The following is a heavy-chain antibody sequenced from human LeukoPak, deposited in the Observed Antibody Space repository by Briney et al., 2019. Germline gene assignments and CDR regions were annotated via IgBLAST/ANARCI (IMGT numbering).Heavy chain of an antibody. CDR1: GYTFTSYG. V-gene: IGHV3-30*16. Sequence: SCKASGYTFTSYGISWVRQAPGQGLEWVAVISYDGSNKYYADSVKGRFTISRDNSKNTLYLQMNSLRAEDTAVYYCARETGSTSVYYFDYWGQGTLVTVSS. CDR3: ARETGSTSVYYFDY. J-gene: IGHJ4*02. D-gene: IGHD6-13*01. CDR2: ISYDGSNK.